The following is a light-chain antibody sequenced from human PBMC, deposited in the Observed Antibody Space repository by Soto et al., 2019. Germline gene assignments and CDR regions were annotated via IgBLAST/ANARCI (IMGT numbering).Light chain of an antibody. V-gene: IGKV3-15*01. J-gene: IGKJ1*01. CDR2: GAS. CDR3: QQYNSYSVT. CDR1: QSVSSD. Sequence: EIVMTQSPATLSVSPGERATLSCRASQSVSSDLAWYQQKPGQAPRLLIYGASTRATGIPARFGGSGSGTEFTLTISSLQPDDFATYYCQQYNSYSVTFGQGTKVDIK.